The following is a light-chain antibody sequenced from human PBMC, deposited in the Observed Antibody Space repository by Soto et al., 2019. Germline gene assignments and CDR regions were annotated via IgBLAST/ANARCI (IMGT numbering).Light chain of an antibody. J-gene: IGKJ3*01. V-gene: IGKV1-39*01. CDR1: QSIGTD. CDR2: GAS. Sequence: DIQMTQSPSSVSASVGDRVTITCRASQSIGTDFNWYQQKPGRAPKLLIHGASSLRSGGPSRFSGSASRTDFNITISSLQPEDFESYYCHVSHSTFGPGTKVDLK. CDR3: HVSHST.